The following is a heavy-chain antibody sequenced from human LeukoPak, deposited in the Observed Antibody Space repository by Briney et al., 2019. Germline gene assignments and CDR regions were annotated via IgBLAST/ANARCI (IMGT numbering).Heavy chain of an antibody. Sequence: PSETLSLTCTVSGGSISSSSYYWGWIRQPPGKGMEWIGSIYYSGSTYYNPSLKSRVTISVDTSKNQFSLKLSSVTAADTAVYYCAAMDYYGSGSYYPYYFDYWGQGTLVTVSS. CDR2: IYYSGST. V-gene: IGHV4-39*07. CDR1: GGSISSSSYY. D-gene: IGHD3-10*01. CDR3: AAMDYYGSGSYYPYYFDY. J-gene: IGHJ4*02.